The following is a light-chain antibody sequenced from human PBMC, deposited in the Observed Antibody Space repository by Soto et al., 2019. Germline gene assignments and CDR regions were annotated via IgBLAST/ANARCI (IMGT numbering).Light chain of an antibody. CDR3: QQRTNWPLT. CDR1: QSVDKY. J-gene: IGKJ4*01. V-gene: IGKV3-11*01. CDR2: DAS. Sequence: EIVLTQSPATLSFSPGERATLSCRASQSVDKYLVWYQQKPGQAPRLLIYDASSRATDIPARFSGSGSGTDFSLTITSLEPEDFAVYYCQQRTNWPLTFGGGTKLEIK.